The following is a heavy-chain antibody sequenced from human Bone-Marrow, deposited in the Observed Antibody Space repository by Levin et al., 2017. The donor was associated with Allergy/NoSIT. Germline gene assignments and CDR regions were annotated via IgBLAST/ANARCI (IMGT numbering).Heavy chain of an antibody. CDR3: ARTLGYCSGDGCYYYFDY. D-gene: IGHD2-15*01. V-gene: IGHV4-38-2*01. Sequence: MTSETLSLTCAVSNYSISSGFHWGWIRQPPGKGLEWIGSIDQSGNTYYNPSLKSRVTISVDTSKNQFSLRLTSVSAADTAVYYCARTLGYCSGDGCYYYFDYWGQGTLVTVSS. CDR2: IDQSGNT. CDR1: NYSISSGFH. J-gene: IGHJ4*02.